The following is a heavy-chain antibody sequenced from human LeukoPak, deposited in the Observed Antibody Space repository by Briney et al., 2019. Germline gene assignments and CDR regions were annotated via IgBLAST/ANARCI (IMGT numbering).Heavy chain of an antibody. CDR3: ARLVSSGGWYEAHYRYYMDV. V-gene: IGHV4-34*01. CDR1: GGSFSGYY. CDR2: INHSGST. Sequence: SETLSLTCAVYGGSFSGYYWSWIRQPPGKGLEWIGEINHSGSTNYNPSLTGQVTISVDTSKNQFSLKLSSGTAADTAVYYCARLVSSGGWYEAHYRYYMDVWGKGTTVSIS. D-gene: IGHD6-19*01. J-gene: IGHJ6*03.